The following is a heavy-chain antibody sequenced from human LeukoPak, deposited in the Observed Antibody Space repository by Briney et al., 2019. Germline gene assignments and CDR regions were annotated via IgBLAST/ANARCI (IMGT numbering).Heavy chain of an antibody. CDR2: ISAYNGNT. D-gene: IGHD3-22*01. Sequence: ASVTVSCKASGYTFTSYGISWVRQAPGQGLEWMGWISAYNGNTNYAQKLQGRVTMTRDTSISAAYMELSRLRSDDTALYYCTRGSYYDSSGYSGVRLFDYWGQGTPVTVPS. CDR1: GYTFTSYG. CDR3: TRGSYYDSSGYSGVRLFDY. V-gene: IGHV1-18*01. J-gene: IGHJ4*02.